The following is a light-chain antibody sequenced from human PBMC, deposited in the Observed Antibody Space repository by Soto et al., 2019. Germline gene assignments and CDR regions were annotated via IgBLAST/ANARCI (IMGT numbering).Light chain of an antibody. CDR1: SSNIGSNT. Sequence: QLVLTQPPSASGTPGQRVTISCSGSSSNIGSNTVNLYQQLPGTAPKLLIYSNNQRPSGVPDRFSGSKSGTSASLAISGLQSEDEADYYCAAWDDSLNGLYVFGTGTKVTVL. CDR3: AAWDDSLNGLYV. CDR2: SNN. J-gene: IGLJ1*01. V-gene: IGLV1-44*01.